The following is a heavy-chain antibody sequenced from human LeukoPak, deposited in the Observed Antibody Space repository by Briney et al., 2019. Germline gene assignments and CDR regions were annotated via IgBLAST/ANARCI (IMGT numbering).Heavy chain of an antibody. V-gene: IGHV1-18*01. Sequence: ASVKVSCKASGYTFTSYGISWVRQAPGQGLEWMGWISAYNGNTNYAQKLQGRVTMTRDTSISTAYMELSRLRSEDTAVYYCATDRRYDFWSGYLGGWGQGTLVTVSS. CDR3: ATDRRYDFWSGYLGG. D-gene: IGHD3-3*01. J-gene: IGHJ4*02. CDR1: GYTFTSYG. CDR2: ISAYNGNT.